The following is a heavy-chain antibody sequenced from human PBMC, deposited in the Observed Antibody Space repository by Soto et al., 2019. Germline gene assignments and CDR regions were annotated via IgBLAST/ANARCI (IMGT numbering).Heavy chain of an antibody. CDR3: ARAMTTVTTIDY. CDR2: IYHSGST. D-gene: IGHD4-17*01. V-gene: IGHV4-59*12. J-gene: IGHJ4*02. Sequence: NPSETLSLTCTVSGGSISSYYWSWIRQPPGKGLEWIGYIYHSGSTYYNPSLKSRVTISVDRSKNQFSLKLSSVTAADTAVYYCARAMTTVTTIDYWGQGTLVTVSS. CDR1: GGSISSYY.